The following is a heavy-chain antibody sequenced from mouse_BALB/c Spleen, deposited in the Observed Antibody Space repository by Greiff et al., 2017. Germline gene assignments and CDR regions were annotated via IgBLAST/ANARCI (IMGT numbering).Heavy chain of an antibody. Sequence: DVMLVESGGGLVKPGGSLKLSCAASGFTFSSYTMSWVRQTPEKRLEWVATISSGGSYTYYPDSVKGRFTISRDNAKNTLYLQMSSLKSEDTAMYYCTRPEIYYDYDVGWFAYWGQGTLVTVSA. CDR2: ISSGGSYT. V-gene: IGHV5-6-4*01. J-gene: IGHJ3*01. CDR1: GFTFSSYT. D-gene: IGHD2-4*01. CDR3: TRPEIYYDYDVGWFAY.